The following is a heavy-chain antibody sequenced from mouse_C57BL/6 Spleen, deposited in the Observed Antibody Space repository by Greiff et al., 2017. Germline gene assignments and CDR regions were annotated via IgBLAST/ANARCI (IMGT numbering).Heavy chain of an antibody. Sequence: VQLQQSGPGLVKPGASVTLSCKASGYTFTSYDINWVKQRPGQGLEWLGWIYPSDGSTKYNEKFKGKATLTVDTSSSTAYMELHSLTSEDSAVYFCARGGTTEGDYWGQGTSVTVSS. D-gene: IGHD1-1*01. CDR3: ARGGTTEGDY. CDR1: GYTFTSYD. CDR2: IYPSDGST. V-gene: IGHV1-85*01. J-gene: IGHJ4*01.